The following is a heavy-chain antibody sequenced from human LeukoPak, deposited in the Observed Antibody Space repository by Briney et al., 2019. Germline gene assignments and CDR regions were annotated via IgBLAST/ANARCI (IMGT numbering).Heavy chain of an antibody. CDR2: VYYSGST. CDR3: ARDGGDYDTGNWFDP. Sequence: SETLSLTCTVSGGSISRYSWSWIRQPPGKGLEWIGCVYYSGSTNYNPSLKSRVTISVDTSKNQFSLKLSSVTAADTAVYYCARDGGDYDTGNWFDPWGQGTLVTVSS. V-gene: IGHV4-59*01. CDR1: GGSISRYS. J-gene: IGHJ5*02. D-gene: IGHD4-17*01.